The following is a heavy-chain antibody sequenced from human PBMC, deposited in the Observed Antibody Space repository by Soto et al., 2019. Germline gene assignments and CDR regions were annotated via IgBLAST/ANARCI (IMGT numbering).Heavy chain of an antibody. V-gene: IGHV4-39*01. Sequence: PSETLSLTCTVSGASISTNHHNWAWVRQPPGKGLEWVGNIHYRGDTYFNPSLGSRLSMSVDTSKNQFSLKLTSVTAADTAVYYCARLPTGYPNWFDPWGQGTQVTVSS. J-gene: IGHJ5*02. CDR3: ARLPTGYPNWFDP. CDR1: GASISTNHHN. D-gene: IGHD3-9*01. CDR2: IHYRGDT.